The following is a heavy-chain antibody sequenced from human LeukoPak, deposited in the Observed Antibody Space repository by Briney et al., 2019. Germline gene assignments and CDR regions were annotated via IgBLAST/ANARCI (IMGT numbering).Heavy chain of an antibody. CDR2: ITSGGTGT. CDR1: GFTFSSYA. J-gene: IGHJ4*02. CDR3: AKHPVISGYYIDY. V-gene: IGHV3-23*01. Sequence: GGSLRLSCVASGFTFSSYAMSWVRQTSEKGLEWVSTITSGGTGTHYADSVKGRFTISRDSSKNTLFLQMNGLRGEDTAVYFCAKHPVISGYYIDYWGQGTLVTVSS. D-gene: IGHD3-22*01.